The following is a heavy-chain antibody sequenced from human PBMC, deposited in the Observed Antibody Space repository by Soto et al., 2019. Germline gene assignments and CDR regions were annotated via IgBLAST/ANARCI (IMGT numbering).Heavy chain of an antibody. V-gene: IGHV3-21*01. D-gene: IGHD3-10*01. CDR1: GFTFSIYS. J-gene: IGHJ5*02. Sequence: GGSLRLSCAASGFTFSIYSMNWVRQAPGKGLEWVSSISSSSYIYYADSVKGRFTISRDNAKNSLYLQMNSLRAEDTAVYYCARDRSVYFRCWFDPWGQGTLVTVSS. CDR3: ARDRSVYFRCWFDP. CDR2: ISSSSYI.